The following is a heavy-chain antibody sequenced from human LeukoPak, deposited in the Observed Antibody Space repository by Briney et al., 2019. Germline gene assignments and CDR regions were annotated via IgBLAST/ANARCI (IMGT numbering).Heavy chain of an antibody. D-gene: IGHD5-24*01. V-gene: IGHV4-34*01. J-gene: IGHJ5*02. CDR1: GGSFSGYY. Sequence: SETLSLTCAVYGGSFSGYYWNWIRQPPGKGLEWIGEINHDGSTNYNPSLKSRVTISVDTSKNQFSLKVSSVTAADTAVYYCASGPRRERPRNWFDPWGQGTLVTVSS. CDR2: INHDGST. CDR3: ASGPRRERPRNWFDP.